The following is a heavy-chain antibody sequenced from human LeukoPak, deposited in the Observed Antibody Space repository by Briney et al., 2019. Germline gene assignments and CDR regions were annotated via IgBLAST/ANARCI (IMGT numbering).Heavy chain of an antibody. CDR1: GGTFSSYA. CDR2: IIPIFGTA. CDR3: ASFLEELRLSHAFDI. D-gene: IGHD1-7*01. J-gene: IGHJ3*02. V-gene: IGHV1-69*13. Sequence: ASVTVSCKASGGTFSSYAISWVGQAPGQGLEWLGGIIPIFGTANYAQKFQGRVTITADESTSTAYMELSSLRSEDTAVYYCASFLEELRLSHAFDIWGQGTMVTVSS.